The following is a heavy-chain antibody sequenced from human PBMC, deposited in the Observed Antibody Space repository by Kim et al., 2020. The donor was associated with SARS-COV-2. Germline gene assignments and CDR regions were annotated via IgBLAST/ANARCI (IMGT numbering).Heavy chain of an antibody. CDR2: INGAGSST. J-gene: IGHJ6*02. CDR3: ARDPDYNGKSRMDV. Sequence: GGSLRLSCAASGFTFSSYWMHWVRQAPGKGLVWVSRINGAGSSTTYADSVKGRFTISRDNARNTLYLQMNSLRAEDTAVYYCARDPDYNGKSRMDVWAKGPRSPSP. D-gene: IGHD4-4*01. CDR1: GFTFSSYW. V-gene: IGHV3-74*01.